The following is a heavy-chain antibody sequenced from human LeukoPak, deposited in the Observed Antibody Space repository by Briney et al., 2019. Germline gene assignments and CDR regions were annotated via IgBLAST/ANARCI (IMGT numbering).Heavy chain of an antibody. CDR3: AREGTTVVTPSHAFDI. V-gene: IGHV4-39*07. Sequence: TSETLSLTCTVSGGSIRSSYYYWGWIRQPPGKGLEWIGSIYDSGSTYYNPSLKSRVTISVDTSKNQFSLKLSSVSAADTAVYYCAREGTTVVTPSHAFDIWGQGTMVTVSS. D-gene: IGHD4-23*01. CDR2: IYDSGST. J-gene: IGHJ3*02. CDR1: GGSIRSSYYY.